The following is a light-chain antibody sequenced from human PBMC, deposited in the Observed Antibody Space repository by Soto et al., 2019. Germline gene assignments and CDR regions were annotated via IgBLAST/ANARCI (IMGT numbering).Light chain of an antibody. CDR1: SSDVGGYNY. CDR2: EVS. CDR3: SSYTRSCPKL. Sequence: QSVLTQPASVSGSPGQSITISCTGTSSDVGGYNYVSWYQQHPGKAPKLMIYEVSNRPSGVSNRFSGSKSGNTASLTISGLQAEDEADYYCSSYTRSCPKLLGTGPKVTVL. J-gene: IGLJ1*01. V-gene: IGLV2-14*01.